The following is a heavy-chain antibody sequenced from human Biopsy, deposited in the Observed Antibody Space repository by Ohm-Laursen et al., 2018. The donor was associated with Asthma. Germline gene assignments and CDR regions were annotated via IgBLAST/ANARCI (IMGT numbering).Heavy chain of an antibody. D-gene: IGHD6-13*01. CDR1: GRHFGSYN. J-gene: IGHJ4*02. V-gene: IGHV3-30-3*01. CDR2: ITFDESTQ. Sequence: SLRLSCAASGRHFGSYNMHWARQAPGKGLEWVAVITFDESTQHYGDSVKGRFTISRDNSKNMLFLQMNSLRAEDTAVYYCLRDTLGYYFDIWGQGTQVTVSS. CDR3: LRDTLGYYFDI.